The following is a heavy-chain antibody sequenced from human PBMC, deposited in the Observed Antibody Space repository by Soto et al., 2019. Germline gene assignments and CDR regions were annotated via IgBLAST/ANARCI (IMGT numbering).Heavy chain of an antibody. J-gene: IGHJ3*02. CDR3: ARDRSMGAGGYDAFDI. Sequence: SVKVSCKASGGTFSSYAISWVRQAPGQGLEWMGGIIPIFGTANYAQKFQGRVTITADESTSTAYMELSSLRSEDTAVYYCARDRSMGAGGYDAFDIWGQGTMVTVSS. CDR2: IIPIFGTA. V-gene: IGHV1-69*13. D-gene: IGHD3-16*01. CDR1: GGTFSSYA.